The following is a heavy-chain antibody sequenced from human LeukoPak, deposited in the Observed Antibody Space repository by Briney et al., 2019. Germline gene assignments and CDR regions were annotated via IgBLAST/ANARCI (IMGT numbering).Heavy chain of an antibody. CDR2: INPNSGGT. CDR3: ARLILVPAAMGLDFDY. D-gene: IGHD2-2*01. CDR1: GYTFTGYY. V-gene: IGHV1-2*02. Sequence: ASVKVSCKASGYTFTGYYMHWVRQAPGQGLEWMGWINPNSGGTNYAQKFQGRVTMTRDTSISTAYMELSRLRSDDTAVYYCARLILVPAAMGLDFDYWGQGTLVTVSS. J-gene: IGHJ4*02.